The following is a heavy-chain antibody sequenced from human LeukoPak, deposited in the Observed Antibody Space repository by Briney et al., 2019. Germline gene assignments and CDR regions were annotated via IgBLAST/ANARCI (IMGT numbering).Heavy chain of an antibody. CDR2: FDPEDGET. CDR1: GYTLTELS. J-gene: IGHJ4*02. CDR3: ATEASIGSGYYFDY. V-gene: IGHV1-24*01. Sequence: ASVTVSCKVSGYTLTELSMHWVRQAPGKGLEWMGGFDPEDGETIYAQKFQGRVTMTEDTSTDTAYMELSSLRSEDTAVYYCATEASIGSGYYFDYWGQGTLVTVSS. D-gene: IGHD3-22*01.